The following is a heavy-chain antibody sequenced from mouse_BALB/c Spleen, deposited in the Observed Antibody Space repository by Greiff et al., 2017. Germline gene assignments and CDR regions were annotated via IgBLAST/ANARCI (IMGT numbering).Heavy chain of an antibody. J-gene: IGHJ3*01. CDR3: ARDAYRYDGFAY. V-gene: IGHV7-1*02. D-gene: IGHD2-14*01. Sequence: VQVVESGGGLVQPGGSLRLSCATPGFTFSDFYMEWVRQPPGKRLEWIAASRNKANDYTTEYSASVKGRFIVSRDTSQSILYLQMNALRAEDTAIYYCARDAYRYDGFAYWGQGTLVTVSA. CDR1: GFTFSDFY. CDR2: SRNKANDYTT.